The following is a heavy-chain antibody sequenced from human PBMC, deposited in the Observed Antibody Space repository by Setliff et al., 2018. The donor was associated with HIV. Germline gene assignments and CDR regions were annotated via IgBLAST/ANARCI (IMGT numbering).Heavy chain of an antibody. CDR3: AREPTYYYDSSGPHDAFDI. V-gene: IGHV3-30*04. Sequence: GGSLRLSCAASGFIFNNYAMHWVRQASGKGLEWVAIISYDGGIKNYADSVKGRFTISRDNSKNTLYLQMNSLRPEDTAVYYCAREPTYYYDSSGPHDAFDIWGQGTRVTVSS. CDR2: ISYDGGIK. J-gene: IGHJ3*02. CDR1: GFIFNNYA. D-gene: IGHD3-22*01.